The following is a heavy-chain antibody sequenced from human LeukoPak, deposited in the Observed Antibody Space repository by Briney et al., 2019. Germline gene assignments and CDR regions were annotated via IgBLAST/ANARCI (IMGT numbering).Heavy chain of an antibody. J-gene: IGHJ4*02. V-gene: IGHV3-30*04. CDR2: ISYDGSNK. CDR3: ARGSIVATILPFDY. D-gene: IGHD5-12*01. CDR1: GFTFSNYA. Sequence: GGSLRLSCAASGFTFSNYAMHWVRQAPGNGLEWVAVISYDGSNKKYADSVKGRFTISRDNSKNTLYLQMNSLRAEGTAVYYCARGSIVATILPFDYWGQGTLVTVSS.